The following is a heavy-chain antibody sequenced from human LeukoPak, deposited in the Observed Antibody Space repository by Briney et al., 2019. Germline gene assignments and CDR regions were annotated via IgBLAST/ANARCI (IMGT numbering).Heavy chain of an antibody. CDR2: IFTSGST. Sequence: PSETLSLTCSVSGGSISTFYWSWIRQPAGKGLEWIGRIFTSGSTNYNPSLKSRITMSVDTSKNQFSLKLSSVTAADTAIYYCARMRGATVTTRSNGYYYYYMDVWGKGTTVTISS. V-gene: IGHV4-4*07. CDR1: GGSISTFY. CDR3: ARMRGATVTTRSNGYYYYYMDV. D-gene: IGHD4-17*01. J-gene: IGHJ6*03.